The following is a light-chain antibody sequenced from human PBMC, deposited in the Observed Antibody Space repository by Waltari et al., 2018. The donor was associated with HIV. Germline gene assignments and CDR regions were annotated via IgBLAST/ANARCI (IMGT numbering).Light chain of an antibody. CDR2: GTS. V-gene: IGKV3-20*01. CDR3: QQYGSLPYT. J-gene: IGKJ2*01. Sequence: EIVLTQTPGTLSLSPGATATISCRASQTVNSRHLAWYQQRPGQAPRLLIYGTSTRVSVIPDRFSGSGSGTDFTLTISRLESEDFAVYSCQQYGSLPYTFGQGTKLEI. CDR1: QTVNSRH.